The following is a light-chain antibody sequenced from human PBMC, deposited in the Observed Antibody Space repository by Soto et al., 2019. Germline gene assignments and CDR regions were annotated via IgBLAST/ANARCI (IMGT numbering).Light chain of an antibody. Sequence: ALTQSPATLSLSPGERATLSCRASQSVSSTYLAWYQQQPGQAPRLLISGTSNRATGTPDRFSGSGSGTDFTLTISRLEPEDFAVYYCQQYGSPPITFGQGTRLEIK. CDR3: QQYGSPPIT. CDR1: QSVSSTY. J-gene: IGKJ5*01. V-gene: IGKV3-20*01. CDR2: GTS.